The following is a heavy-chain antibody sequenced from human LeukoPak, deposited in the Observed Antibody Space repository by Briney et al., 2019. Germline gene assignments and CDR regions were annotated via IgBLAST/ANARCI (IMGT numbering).Heavy chain of an antibody. D-gene: IGHD3-10*01. J-gene: IGHJ4*02. CDR3: ATDTYYYGSGSPDALDY. V-gene: IGHV3-15*01. Sequence: GGSLRLSCAASGFTFSNAWMSWVRQAPGKGLEWVGRIKSKTDGGTTDYAAPVKGRFTISRDDSKNTLYLQMNSLRAEDTAVYYCATDTYYYGSGSPDALDYWGQGTLVTVSS. CDR2: IKSKTDGGTT. CDR1: GFTFSNAW.